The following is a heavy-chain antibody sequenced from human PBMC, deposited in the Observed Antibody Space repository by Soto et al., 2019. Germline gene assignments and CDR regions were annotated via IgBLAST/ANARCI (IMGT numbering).Heavy chain of an antibody. CDR3: ARSVSSTWSRSNYYYIMDV. D-gene: IGHD6-13*01. J-gene: IGHJ6*02. CDR1: GFTFSTYA. V-gene: IGHV3-48*02. Sequence: PGGSLRLSCAASGFTFSTYAMNWVRLAPGKGLEWVSYISGSGDTIYYADSVRGRFTISRDNAKSSLYLQMNSLRDEDTAVYYCARSVSSTWSRSNYYYIMDVWGQGTTVTVSS. CDR2: ISGSGDTI.